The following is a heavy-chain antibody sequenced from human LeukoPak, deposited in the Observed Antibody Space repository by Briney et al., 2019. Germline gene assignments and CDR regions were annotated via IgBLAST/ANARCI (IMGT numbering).Heavy chain of an antibody. CDR3: ARDSARILGLFDY. Sequence: GGSLRLSCASSGFTFGTYGMKWVRQAPEKGVEWVSYFSSRSDSENYADSVKGRLTISRDNIRNLLYLQMNSLRAEDTAVYFCARDSARILGLFDYWGQGTLVTISS. J-gene: IGHJ4*02. CDR1: GFTFGTYG. V-gene: IGHV3-48*01. CDR2: FSSRSDSE. D-gene: IGHD2/OR15-2a*01.